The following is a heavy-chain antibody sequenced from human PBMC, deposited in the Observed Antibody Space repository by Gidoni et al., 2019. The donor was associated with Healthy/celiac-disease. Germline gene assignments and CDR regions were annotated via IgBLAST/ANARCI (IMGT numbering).Heavy chain of an antibody. CDR1: GFTFSSYA. V-gene: IGHV3-23*01. CDR3: AKDRGSWGSGYDNFDY. D-gene: IGHD5-12*01. Sequence: EVQLLESGGGLVQPGGSLRLSCAASGFTFSSYAMSWVRQAPGKGLAWVSAMSGSGGSTYYADSVKGRFTISRDNSKNTLYLQMNSLRAEDTAVYYCAKDRGSWGSGYDNFDYWGQGTLVTVSS. J-gene: IGHJ4*02. CDR2: MSGSGGST.